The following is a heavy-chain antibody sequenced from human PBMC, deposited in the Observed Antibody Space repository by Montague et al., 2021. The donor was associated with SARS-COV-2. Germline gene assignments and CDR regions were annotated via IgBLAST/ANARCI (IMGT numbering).Heavy chain of an antibody. Sequence: TLSLTCAVSGGSVSSGDFFWTWVRQPPGRGLEWIGSISHSGGSXYXXXXKXRIALSLDTSANHFSLSLNSVTAADSATYYCARLTAIVDTSGGTLHWFDPWGQGALVTVSS. CDR2: ISHSGGS. D-gene: IGHD2-21*02. V-gene: IGHV4-30-2*05. J-gene: IGHJ5*02. CDR1: GGSVSSGDFF. CDR3: ARLTAIVDTSGGTLHWFDP.